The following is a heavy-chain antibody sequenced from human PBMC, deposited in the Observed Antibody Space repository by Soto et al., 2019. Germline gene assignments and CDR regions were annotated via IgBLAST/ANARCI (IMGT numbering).Heavy chain of an antibody. J-gene: IGHJ3*01. CDR1: GDSVSSDITS. CDR2: TYYRSKWFH. Sequence: QGQLQQSGPGLVKPSQTLSLTCAISGDSVSSDITSWNWIRQSPSRGLEWLGRTYYRSKWFHDYAASVKSRITIHPDTSKNQFSLELNSITPEDTAVYYCARGNALDVWGQGTVVTVSS. CDR3: ARGNALDV. D-gene: IGHD3-10*01. V-gene: IGHV6-1*01.